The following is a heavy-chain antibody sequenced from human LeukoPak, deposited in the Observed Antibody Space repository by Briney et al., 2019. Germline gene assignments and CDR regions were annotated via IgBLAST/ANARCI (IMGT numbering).Heavy chain of an antibody. D-gene: IGHD3/OR15-3a*01. CDR1: GFTLIDYY. CDR3: ARRRDFIDY. J-gene: IGHJ4*02. V-gene: IGHV3-11*01. Sequence: GCLRVSSAAAGFTLIDYYMSWILQAKGKGLEWVSYSSSSGSTIYYADSVKGRFAISRDNAKNSLYLQMNSLRAEDTAVYYCARRRDFIDYWGQGTLVTVSS. CDR2: SSSSGSTI.